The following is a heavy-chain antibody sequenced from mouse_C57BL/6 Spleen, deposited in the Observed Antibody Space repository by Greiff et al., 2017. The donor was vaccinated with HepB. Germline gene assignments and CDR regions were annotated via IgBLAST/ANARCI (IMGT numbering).Heavy chain of an antibody. V-gene: IGHV1-80*01. CDR2: IYPGDGDT. D-gene: IGHD3-3*01. Sequence: LQESGAELVKPGASVKISCKASGYAFSSYWMNWVKQRPGKGLEWIGQIYPGDGDTNYNGKFKGKATLTADKSSSTAYMQLSSLTSEDSAVYFCARSGLKNAMDYWGQGTSVTVSS. CDR3: ARSGLKNAMDY. J-gene: IGHJ4*01. CDR1: GYAFSSYW.